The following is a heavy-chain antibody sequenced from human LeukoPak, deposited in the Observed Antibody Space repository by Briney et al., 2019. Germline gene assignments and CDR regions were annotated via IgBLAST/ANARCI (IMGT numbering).Heavy chain of an antibody. J-gene: IGHJ4*02. V-gene: IGHV3-53*01. Sequence: GGSLRLSCAASGFTVSSNYMSWVRQAPGKGLEWVSVIYSGGSTYYADSVKGRFTISRDNSKNTLYLQMNSLRAEDTAVYYCAKDPFIVVVTTFDYWGQGTLVTVSS. CDR2: IYSGGST. CDR3: AKDPFIVVVTTFDY. D-gene: IGHD3-22*01. CDR1: GFTVSSNY.